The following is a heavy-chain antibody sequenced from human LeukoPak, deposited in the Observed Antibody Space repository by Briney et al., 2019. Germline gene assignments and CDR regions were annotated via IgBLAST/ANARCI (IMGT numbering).Heavy chain of an antibody. CDR1: GFTFSNYW. V-gene: IGHV3-74*01. CDR2: IKSDGSTT. CDR3: ARVGARLGAFDI. D-gene: IGHD6-25*01. Sequence: PGGSLRLSCAASGFTFSNYWMHWVRQAPGKGLVCVSRIKSDGSTTSYADSVKGRFTISRDNAKNTLYLQMNSLRAEDTAVYYCARVGARLGAFDIWGQGTMVTVSS. J-gene: IGHJ3*02.